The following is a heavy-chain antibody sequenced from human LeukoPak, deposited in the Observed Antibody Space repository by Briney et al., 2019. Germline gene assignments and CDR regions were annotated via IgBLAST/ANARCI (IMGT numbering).Heavy chain of an antibody. V-gene: IGHV1-18*01. D-gene: IGHD2-15*01. J-gene: IGHJ4*02. CDR3: ARDFPKYCSGGSCYSVDYFDY. Sequence: ASVKVSCKASGYTFTSYGISWVRQAPGQGLEWMGWISAYNGNTNYAQKLQGRVTMTTDTSTSTAYKELRSLRSDDTAVYYCARDFPKYCSGGSCYSVDYFDYWGQGTLVTVSS. CDR1: GYTFTSYG. CDR2: ISAYNGNT.